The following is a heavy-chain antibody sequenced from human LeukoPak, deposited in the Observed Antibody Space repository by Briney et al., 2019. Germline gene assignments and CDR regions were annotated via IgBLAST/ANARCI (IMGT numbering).Heavy chain of an antibody. J-gene: IGHJ3*02. CDR2: IIPILGIA. CDR1: GGTFNSYT. Sequence: GASVKVSCKASGGTFNSYTISWVRQAPGQGLEWMGRIIPILGIANYAQKFQGRVTITADKSTSTAYMGLSSLRSEDTAVYYCASRDIVVVVAATNTFNIWGQGTMVTVSS. V-gene: IGHV1-69*02. CDR3: ASRDIVVVVAATNTFNI. D-gene: IGHD2-15*01.